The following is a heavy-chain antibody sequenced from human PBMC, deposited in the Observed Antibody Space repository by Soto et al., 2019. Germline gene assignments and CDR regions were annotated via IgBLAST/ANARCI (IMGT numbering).Heavy chain of an antibody. Sequence: GGSLRVSCAASGFTFSSYGMHWVRPAPGKGLEWVAVIWYDGSNKYYADSVKGRFTISRDNAKNSLYLQMNSLRAEDTAVYYCARDTYDSSFYYGMDVWGQGTTVTVSS. CDR3: ARDTYDSSFYYGMDV. CDR2: IWYDGSNK. D-gene: IGHD3-22*01. J-gene: IGHJ6*02. CDR1: GFTFSSYG. V-gene: IGHV3-33*01.